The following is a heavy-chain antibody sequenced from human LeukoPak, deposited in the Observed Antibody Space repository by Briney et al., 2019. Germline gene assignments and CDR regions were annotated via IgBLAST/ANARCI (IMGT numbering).Heavy chain of an antibody. J-gene: IGHJ4*02. CDR3: ARDRQIAY. V-gene: IGHV3-7*01. Sequence: KQDGSENHYVDSVKGRFTISRDNAKDSLYLQMNSLRAEDTAVYYCARDRQIAYWGQGTLVTVSS. CDR2: KQDGSEN.